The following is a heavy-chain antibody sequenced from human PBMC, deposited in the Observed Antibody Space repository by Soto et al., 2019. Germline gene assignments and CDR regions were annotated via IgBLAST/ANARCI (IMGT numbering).Heavy chain of an antibody. CDR1: GFTFSSYS. V-gene: IGHV3-48*02. CDR2: ISSSSSTI. D-gene: IGHD3-3*01. Sequence: EVQLVESGGGLVQPGGSLRLSCAASGFTFSSYSMNWVRQAPGKGLEWVSYISSSSSTIYYADSVKGRFTISRDNAKNSLYLQMTSLRDEDTAVYYCARAYDDFWSGYYTYYYGMDVWGQGTTVTVSS. J-gene: IGHJ6*02. CDR3: ARAYDDFWSGYYTYYYGMDV.